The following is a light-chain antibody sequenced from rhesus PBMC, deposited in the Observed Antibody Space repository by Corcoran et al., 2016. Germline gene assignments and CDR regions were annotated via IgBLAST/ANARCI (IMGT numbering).Light chain of an antibody. V-gene: IGKV1S12*01. CDR2: AAS. CDR3: QHYYNNPDS. CDR1: QNIYSN. J-gene: IGKJ2*01. Sequence: DIQMTQSPSALSASVGDRVTISCRASQNIYSNLAWYQQKPGKAPKLLSAAASSLQTGIPSPFSGSGSGTDFTRTSTSLQPEDSASYYCQHYYNNPDSFGQGTKVEIK.